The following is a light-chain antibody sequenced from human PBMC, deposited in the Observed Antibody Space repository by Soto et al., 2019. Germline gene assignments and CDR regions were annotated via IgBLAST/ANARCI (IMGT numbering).Light chain of an antibody. J-gene: IGLJ2*01. CDR3: ISYAGSNNLV. V-gene: IGLV2-8*01. Sequence: QSVLTQPPSASGTPGQSVTISCTGTRSDVGGYNYVSWYQQHPGKAPKLMIYEVTKRPSGVPDRFSGSKSCNTASLTVSGLQADDEADYYCISYAGSNNLVFGGGTEVTVL. CDR2: EVT. CDR1: RSDVGGYNY.